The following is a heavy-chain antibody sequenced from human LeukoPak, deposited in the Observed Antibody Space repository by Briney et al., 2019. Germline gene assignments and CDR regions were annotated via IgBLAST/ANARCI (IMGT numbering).Heavy chain of an antibody. Sequence: GGSLRLSCAASGFTFSSYGMSWVRQAPGKGLEWVSAISGSGGSTYYADSVKGRFTISRDNSKNTLYLQMNSLRAEDTAVYYCAKRAPSIAAAGSLIDYWGQETLVTVSS. CDR3: AKRAPSIAAAGSLIDY. J-gene: IGHJ4*02. D-gene: IGHD6-13*01. V-gene: IGHV3-23*01. CDR1: GFTFSSYG. CDR2: ISGSGGST.